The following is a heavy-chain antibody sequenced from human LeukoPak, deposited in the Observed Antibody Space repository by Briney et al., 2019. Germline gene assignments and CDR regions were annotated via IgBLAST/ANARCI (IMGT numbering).Heavy chain of an antibody. V-gene: IGHV4-4*09. Sequence: SETLSLTCTVSGGSISSYYWSWIRQPPGKGLEWIGYTYTSGSTNYNPSLKSRVTISVDTSKNQFSLKLSSVTAADTAVYYCARGYSSGLSAAFDIWGQGTMVTVSS. CDR1: GGSISSYY. CDR2: TYTSGST. D-gene: IGHD6-19*01. CDR3: ARGYSSGLSAAFDI. J-gene: IGHJ3*02.